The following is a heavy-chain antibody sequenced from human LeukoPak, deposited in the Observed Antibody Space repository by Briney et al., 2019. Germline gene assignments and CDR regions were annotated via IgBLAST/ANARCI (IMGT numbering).Heavy chain of an antibody. V-gene: IGHV1-69*13. CDR3: ARARQDDSSGYAFDY. Sequence: GASVKVSCKASGGTFSSYAISWVRQAPGQGLEWMGGIIPIFGTANYAQKFQGRVTITADESTSTAYMELSSLRSEDTAVYYCARARQDDSSGYAFDYWGQGTLVIVSS. CDR1: GGTFSSYA. CDR2: IIPIFGTA. J-gene: IGHJ4*02. D-gene: IGHD3-22*01.